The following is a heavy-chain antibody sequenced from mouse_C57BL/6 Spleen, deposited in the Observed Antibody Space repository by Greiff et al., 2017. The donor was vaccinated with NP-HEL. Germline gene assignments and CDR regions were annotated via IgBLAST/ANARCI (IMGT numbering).Heavy chain of an antibody. CDR3: ARSSDGYYPSWFAY. D-gene: IGHD2-3*01. V-gene: IGHV1-54*01. Sequence: VQLQQSGAELVRPGTSVKVSCKASGYAFTNYLIEWVKQRPGQGLEWIGVINPGSGGTNYNEKFKGKATLTADKSSSTAYMQLSSLTSEDSAVYFCARSSDGYYPSWFAYWGQGTLVTVSA. CDR1: GYAFTNYL. CDR2: INPGSGGT. J-gene: IGHJ3*01.